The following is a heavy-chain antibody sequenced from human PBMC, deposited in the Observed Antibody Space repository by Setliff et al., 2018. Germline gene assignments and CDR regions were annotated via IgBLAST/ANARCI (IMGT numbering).Heavy chain of an antibody. CDR3: ARAPWGDDYDSLYTWFDP. Sequence: VASVKVSCKTSGYGFTSHYFHWLRQAPGQGLEWMGIVNPSGGKTTLSQKFQGGVSMTADASTATVYMELHSLTSEDTAIYYCARAPWGDDYDSLYTWFDPWGQGSLVTVS. CDR2: VNPSGGKT. J-gene: IGHJ5*02. CDR1: GYGFTSHY. D-gene: IGHD3-22*01. V-gene: IGHV1-46*01.